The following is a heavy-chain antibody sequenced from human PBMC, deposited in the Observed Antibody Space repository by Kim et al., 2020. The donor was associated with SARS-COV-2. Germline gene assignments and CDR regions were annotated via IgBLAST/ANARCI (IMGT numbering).Heavy chain of an antibody. CDR2: ISSSSSYI. J-gene: IGHJ4*02. V-gene: IGHV3-21*01. CDR1: GFTFSSYS. CDR3: ARASGYSYGHDLSDY. Sequence: GGSLRLSCAASGFTFSSYSMNWVRQAPGKGLEWVSSISSSSSYIYYADSVKGRFTISRDNAKNSLYLQMNSLRAEDTAVYYCARASGYSYGHDLSDYWGQGTLVTVSS. D-gene: IGHD5-18*01.